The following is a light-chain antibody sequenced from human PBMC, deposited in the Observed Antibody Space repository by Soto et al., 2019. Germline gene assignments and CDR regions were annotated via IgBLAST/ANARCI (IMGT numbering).Light chain of an antibody. CDR1: SGHSSYA. J-gene: IGLJ3*02. CDR3: QTWGTGLQV. V-gene: IGLV4-69*01. CDR2: LNSDGSH. Sequence: QLVLTQSPSASASLGASVKLTCTLSSGHSSYAIAWHQQQPEKGPRYLMKLNSDGSHSKGDGIPDRFSGSSSGAERYLTISSLQSEDEADDYCQTWGTGLQVFGGGTQLTV.